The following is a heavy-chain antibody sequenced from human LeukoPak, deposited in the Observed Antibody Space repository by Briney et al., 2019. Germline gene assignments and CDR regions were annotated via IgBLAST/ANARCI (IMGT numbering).Heavy chain of an antibody. Sequence: PGGSLRLSCAASGFTFSSYAMSWVRQAPGKGLEWVSAISGSGGSTYYADSVKGRFTISRDNSKNTLYLQMNSLRAEDTAVYYCAKGGAGAVFAPYCSSTSCYRTSRGFDYWGQGTLVTVSS. CDR1: GFTFSSYA. J-gene: IGHJ4*02. CDR2: ISGSGGST. D-gene: IGHD2-2*02. CDR3: AKGGAGAVFAPYCSSTSCYRTSRGFDY. V-gene: IGHV3-23*01.